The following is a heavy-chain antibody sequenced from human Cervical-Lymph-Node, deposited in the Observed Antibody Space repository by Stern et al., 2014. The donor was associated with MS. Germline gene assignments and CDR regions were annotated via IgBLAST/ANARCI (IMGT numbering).Heavy chain of an antibody. V-gene: IGHV1-69*01. J-gene: IGHJ5*02. CDR1: GGTFSKFP. Sequence: MQLVESGAEVTKPGSSVKVSCKASGGTFSKFPSSWVRQAPGQGLEWMGGIFPVFGTPTYAQEFRGRVTITADVSTSTVYMELSSLRSDDTAVYYCALSSETSARWYSLGYDLWGQGTLVTVSS. D-gene: IGHD6-13*01. CDR3: ALSSETSARWYSLGYDL. CDR2: IFPVFGTP.